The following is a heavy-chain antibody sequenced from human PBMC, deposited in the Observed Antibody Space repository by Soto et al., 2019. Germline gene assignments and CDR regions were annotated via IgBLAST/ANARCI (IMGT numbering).Heavy chain of an antibody. CDR2: ISSNGGSR. D-gene: IGHD3-3*01. J-gene: IGHJ4*02. V-gene: IGHV3-64D*06. Sequence: GGSLRLSCSGSGFTFSDYALHWVRQAPGKGLEYVSSISSNGGSRYYADSVKGRFTISRDNSKNTVYFQMTSLRADDTAVYYCVKLTSTYYDFWGQGTLVTVSS. CDR3: VKLTSTYYDF. CDR1: GFTFSDYA.